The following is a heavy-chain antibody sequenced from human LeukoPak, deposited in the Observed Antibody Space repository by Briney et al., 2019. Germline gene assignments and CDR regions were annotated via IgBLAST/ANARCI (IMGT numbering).Heavy chain of an antibody. D-gene: IGHD3-10*01. V-gene: IGHV3-21*06. Sequence: GGSLRLSCAAWGFTFSSCSMNGVREARGKGREGVLSIRSRNRYIYYADSVKGRFTISRDKAKHPLYLQLKRPRAENTPVYSCASLLTPYHDSGGGGMHVWGQGTTVTVSS. CDR3: ASLLTPYHDSGGGGMHV. CDR1: GFTFSSCS. CDR2: IRSRNRYI. J-gene: IGHJ6*02.